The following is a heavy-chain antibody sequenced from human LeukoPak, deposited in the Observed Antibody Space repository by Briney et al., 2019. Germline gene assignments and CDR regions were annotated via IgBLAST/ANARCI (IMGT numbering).Heavy chain of an antibody. CDR3: AKDLRLSVGTSPFDY. Sequence: GGSLRLSCAASGFTFSSYSMNWVRQAPGKGLEWVSSISSSSSYIYYADSVKGRFTISRDNAKNSLYLQMNSLRADDTALYYCAKDLRLSVGTSPFDYWGQGTLVTVSS. D-gene: IGHD4-23*01. J-gene: IGHJ4*02. CDR1: GFTFSSYS. V-gene: IGHV3-21*04. CDR2: ISSSSSYI.